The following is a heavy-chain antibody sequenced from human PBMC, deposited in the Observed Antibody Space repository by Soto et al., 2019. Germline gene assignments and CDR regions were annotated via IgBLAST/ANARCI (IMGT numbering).Heavy chain of an antibody. CDR1: GGPSASRSGH. Sequence: TLDDRYNVSGGPSASRSGHGLCNREPPWKGLEWIGTIYCSGTNYYNPPIKSRVTMSVDRSKNQLSLKLSSVTPADPAVSYCARRGAVIVPPFDYRGQRLLVTVSS. D-gene: IGHD2-21*01. V-gene: IGHV4-39*01. J-gene: IGHJ4*01. CDR3: ARRGAVIVPPFDY. CDR2: IYCSGTN.